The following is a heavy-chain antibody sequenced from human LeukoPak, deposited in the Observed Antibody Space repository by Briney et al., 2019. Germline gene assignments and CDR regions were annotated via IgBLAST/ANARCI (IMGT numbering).Heavy chain of an antibody. V-gene: IGHV4-59*12. Sequence: SETLSLTCTVSGGSISSYYWSWLRQPPGKGLEWIGYIYYSGSTNYNPSPKSRITISVDTSKNQFSLKLSSVTAADTAVYYCARDYMIARYFDYWGQGTLVTVSS. CDR2: IYYSGST. J-gene: IGHJ4*02. D-gene: IGHD3-22*01. CDR3: ARDYMIARYFDY. CDR1: GGSISSYY.